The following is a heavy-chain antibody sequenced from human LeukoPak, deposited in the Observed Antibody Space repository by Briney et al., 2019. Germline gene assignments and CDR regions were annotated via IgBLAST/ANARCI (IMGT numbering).Heavy chain of an antibody. V-gene: IGHV1-69*13. D-gene: IGHD3-22*01. CDR3: ASRARYDSSGYYYYYGMDV. CDR2: IIPIFGTA. CDR1: GGTFSSYA. J-gene: IGHJ6*02. Sequence: ASVKVSCKASGGTFSSYAISWVRQAPGQGLEWMGGIIPIFGTANYAQKFQGRVTITADESTSTAYMELSSLRSEDTAVYYCASRARYDSSGYYYYYGMDVWGQGTTVTVSS.